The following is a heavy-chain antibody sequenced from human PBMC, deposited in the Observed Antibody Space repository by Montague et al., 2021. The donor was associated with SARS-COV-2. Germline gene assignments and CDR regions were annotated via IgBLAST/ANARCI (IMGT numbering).Heavy chain of an antibody. CDR3: AKGMDRMVQGIIIWKNGDYFDY. J-gene: IGHJ4*02. Sequence: SLRPSCAASGFTFSAYAMNWVRQAPGRGLEWVAGISGGVGNTYYADSVKGRFTISRDNSKKALYLQLNTLRPEDTAVYYCAKGMDRMVQGIIIWKNGDYFDYWGQGTLVAVSS. CDR1: GFTFSAYA. V-gene: IGHV3-23*01. D-gene: IGHD3-10*01. CDR2: ISGGVGNT.